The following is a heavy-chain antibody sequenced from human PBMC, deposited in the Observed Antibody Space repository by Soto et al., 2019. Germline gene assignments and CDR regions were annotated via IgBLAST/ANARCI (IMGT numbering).Heavy chain of an antibody. D-gene: IGHD3-3*01. CDR3: ARGFRFLEWFGAVYYYYGMDV. V-gene: IGHV4-34*01. CDR1: GGSFSGYY. CDR2: INHSGST. Sequence: SETLSLTCAVYGGSFSGYYWSWIRQPPGKGLEWIGEINHSGSTNYNPSLKSRVTISVDTSKNQFSLKLSSVTAADTAVYYCARGFRFLEWFGAVYYYYGMDVWGQGTTVTVSS. J-gene: IGHJ6*02.